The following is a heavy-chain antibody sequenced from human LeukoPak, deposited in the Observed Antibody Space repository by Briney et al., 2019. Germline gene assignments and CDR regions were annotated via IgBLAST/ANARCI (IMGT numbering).Heavy chain of an antibody. CDR3: ARGASGPDS. D-gene: IGHD2-15*01. V-gene: IGHV3-23*05. J-gene: IGHJ5*01. CDR2: IDNSGSST. Sequence: GGSLRLSCAASGFTFSNYAMSWVRQAPGKGLEWVSRIDNSGSSTYYADSVKGRFTISRDNSKNTLYLQVNSLRVDDTAVYYCARGASGPDSWGQGTLVTVSS. CDR1: GFTFSNYA.